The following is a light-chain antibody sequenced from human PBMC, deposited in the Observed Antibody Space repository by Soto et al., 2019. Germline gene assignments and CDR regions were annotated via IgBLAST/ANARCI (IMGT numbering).Light chain of an antibody. CDR2: AAS. CDR3: LQHNSYPWT. V-gene: IGKV1-17*03. J-gene: IGKJ1*01. Sequence: DIQMTQSPSAMSASVGDRVTITCLASQGISDYLAWFQQKPGKVPKRLISAASSLESGVPSRFSGGGSGTEFTLTISSLQPEDSATYYCLQHNSYPWTFGQGTKVDIK. CDR1: QGISDY.